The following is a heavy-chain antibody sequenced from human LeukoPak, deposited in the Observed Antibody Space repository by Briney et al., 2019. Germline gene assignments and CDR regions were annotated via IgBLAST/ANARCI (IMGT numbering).Heavy chain of an antibody. CDR3: ALFVVPAATKWFDP. Sequence: SVKVSCKASGFTFTNSAVQWVRQARGQGLEWIGWIVVDSGNTNYAQKFQERVTITRDMSTRTAYMELSSLRSEDTAVYYCALFVVPAATKWFDPWGQGTLVTVSS. D-gene: IGHD2-2*01. CDR2: IVVDSGNT. V-gene: IGHV1-58*01. J-gene: IGHJ5*02. CDR1: GFTFTNSA.